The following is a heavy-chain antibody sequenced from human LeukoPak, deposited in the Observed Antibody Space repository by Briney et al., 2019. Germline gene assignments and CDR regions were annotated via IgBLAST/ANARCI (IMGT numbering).Heavy chain of an antibody. V-gene: IGHV3-30*02. D-gene: IGHD6-19*01. J-gene: IGHJ4*02. CDR2: LRSDGSNK. CDR1: GFTFSDYG. CDR3: AKKGYSFGWRDSYYFDY. Sequence: GGSLRLSCAASGFTFSDYGMHWVRQAPGKGLEWVAFLRSDGSNKYYADSVKGRFTISRDNSKNTLYLQMNSLRAEDTAVYYCAKKGYSFGWRDSYYFDYWGQGTLVTVSS.